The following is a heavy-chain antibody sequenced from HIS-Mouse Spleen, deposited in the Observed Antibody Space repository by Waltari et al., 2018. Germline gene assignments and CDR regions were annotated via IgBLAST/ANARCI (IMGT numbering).Heavy chain of an antibody. Sequence: QLQLQESGPGLVKPSETLSLTYTVSGGSISSSSYYWGWIRQPPGKGLEWIGSIYYSGSTYYNPYIKSRVTISVDTSKNQFSLKLSSVTAADTAVYYCAREIPYSSSWYDWYFDLWGRGTLVTVSS. D-gene: IGHD6-13*01. CDR3: AREIPYSSSWYDWYFDL. CDR1: GGSISSSSYY. V-gene: IGHV4-39*07. CDR2: IYYSGST. J-gene: IGHJ2*01.